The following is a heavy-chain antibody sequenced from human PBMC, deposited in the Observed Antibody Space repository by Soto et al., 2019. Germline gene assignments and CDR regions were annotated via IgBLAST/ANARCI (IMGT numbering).Heavy chain of an antibody. J-gene: IGHJ4*02. Sequence: QVQLVQSGAEVKKPGASVKVSCKASGYTFTSYHITWVRQAPGQGLEWMGWISAYNGNTNYAQKLQGRVTMTTDTSTSTXYMXXXXXXXXXXXXXXXXXDSPPPREWGPGTLVTX. CDR1: GYTFTSYH. CDR3: XXDSPPPRE. D-gene: IGHD2-21*01. V-gene: IGHV1-18*01. CDR2: ISAYNGNT.